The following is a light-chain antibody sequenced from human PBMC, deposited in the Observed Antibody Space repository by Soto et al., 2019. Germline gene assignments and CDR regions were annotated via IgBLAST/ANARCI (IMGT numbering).Light chain of an antibody. J-gene: IGKJ1*01. V-gene: IGKV3-20*01. CDR1: QSVSNNY. CDR3: QQYGSSGT. Sequence: IVWTQSPGTLSLSPGERSTLSCRSSQSVSNNYLAWYQQKPGQAPRLLIYGASNRATGIPDRFNGSGSGTDFTLTISRLEPEDFAVYYCQQYGSSGTFGQGTKVDIK. CDR2: GAS.